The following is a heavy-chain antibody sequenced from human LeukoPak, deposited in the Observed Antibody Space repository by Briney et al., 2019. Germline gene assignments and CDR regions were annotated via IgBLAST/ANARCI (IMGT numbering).Heavy chain of an antibody. CDR3: AHSFVPAAPDY. CDR2: IYWNDDK. CDR1: GFSLSTSGVG. V-gene: IGHV2-5*01. D-gene: IGHD2-2*01. J-gene: IGHJ4*02. Sequence: SGPTLVNPTQTLTLTCTFSGFSLSTSGVGVGWIRQPPGKALEWLALIYWNDDKRYSPSLESRLTITKDTSKNQVVLTITNMDPVDTATYYCAHSFVPAAPDYWGQGTLVTVSS.